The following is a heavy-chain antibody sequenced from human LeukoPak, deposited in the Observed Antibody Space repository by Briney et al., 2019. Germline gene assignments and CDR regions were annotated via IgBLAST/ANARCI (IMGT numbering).Heavy chain of an antibody. CDR1: GYTFSRYG. J-gene: IGHJ3*01. Sequence: GASVKASCKASGYTFSRYGISWVRQAPGQGLECLGWISAYNRNTNYAQKLQGRVTMTTDTSTSTAYMDLRSLRFDDTAVYYCARDVSGSYVTDAFDLWGQGTMVTVSS. CDR3: ARDVSGSYVTDAFDL. D-gene: IGHD1-26*01. CDR2: ISAYNRNT. V-gene: IGHV1-18*01.